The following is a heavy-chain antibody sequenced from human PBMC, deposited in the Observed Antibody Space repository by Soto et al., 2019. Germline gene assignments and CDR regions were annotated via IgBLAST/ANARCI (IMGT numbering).Heavy chain of an antibody. CDR3: AHWTTTVTWWFDP. V-gene: IGHV2-5*02. J-gene: IGHJ5*02. Sequence: QITLKESGPTLVKPTQTLTLTCTFSGFSLTTSGVGVGWIRQPPGKALEWLALIYWDDDNRYSPSLKSRPTITKDTSQNQVVTTMTTMDPADTATYFCAHWTTTVTWWFDPWGQGTLVTVSS. CDR1: GFSLTTSGVG. D-gene: IGHD4-17*01. CDR2: IYWDDDN.